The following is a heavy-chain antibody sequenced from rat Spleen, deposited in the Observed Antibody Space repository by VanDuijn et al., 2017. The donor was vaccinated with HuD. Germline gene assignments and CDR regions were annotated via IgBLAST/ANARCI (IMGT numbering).Heavy chain of an antibody. CDR3: ARQDYYGYYYVMDA. Sequence: QVQLKESGPGLVQPSQTLSLTCTVSGFSLNSYNVPWVRQPTGKGLEWMGVIWAGGNTDSNSALTSRLDISRDTSKGQVFLKMNGLQTEDIATYYCARQDYYGYYYVMDAWGQGTSVTVSS. D-gene: IGHD1-6*01. CDR2: IWAGGNT. CDR1: GFSLNSYN. V-gene: IGHV2-30*01. J-gene: IGHJ4*01.